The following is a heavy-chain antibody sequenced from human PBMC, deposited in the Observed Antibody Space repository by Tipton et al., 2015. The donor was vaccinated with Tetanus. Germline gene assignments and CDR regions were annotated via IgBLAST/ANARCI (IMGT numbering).Heavy chain of an antibody. V-gene: IGHV3-7*01. CDR3: ARDPTRRFDY. CDR1: GFTFSDHY. Sequence: SLRLSCAASGFTFSDHYMDWVRQSPGKGLEWVANIKHDGSENYYVDSVKGRFTISRDNAKNSLYLQMNSLRAEDTAVYYCARDPTRRFDYWGPGTLVTVSS. CDR2: IKHDGSEN. J-gene: IGHJ4*02. D-gene: IGHD1/OR15-1a*01.